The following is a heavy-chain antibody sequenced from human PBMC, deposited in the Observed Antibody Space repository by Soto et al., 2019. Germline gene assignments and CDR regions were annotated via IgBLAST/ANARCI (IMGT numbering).Heavy chain of an antibody. D-gene: IGHD5-12*01. CDR1: GGSFSGYY. CDR2: INHSGST. CDR3: ASQYGGYDYYCGMDV. V-gene: IGHV4-34*01. J-gene: IGHJ6*02. Sequence: SETLSLTCAVYGGSFSGYYWSWIRQPPGKGLEWIGEINHSGSTNYNPSLKSRVTISVDTSKNQFSLKLSSVTAADTAVYYCASQYGGYDYYCGMDVWGQGTTVTVSS.